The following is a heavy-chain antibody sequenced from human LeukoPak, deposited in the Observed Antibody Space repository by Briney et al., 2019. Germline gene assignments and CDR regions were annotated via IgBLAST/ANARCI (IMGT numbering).Heavy chain of an antibody. D-gene: IGHD3-22*01. Sequence: SETLSLTCTVSGGSISSSSYYWGWIRQPPGKGLEWIESIFYTVNSYYNPSLKSRVTISVDTSKNQFSLKLSSVTAADTAVYYCARHGHDSSGYYHFDYWGQGTLVTVSS. CDR2: IFYTVNS. J-gene: IGHJ4*02. V-gene: IGHV4-39*01. CDR1: GGSISSSSYY. CDR3: ARHGHDSSGYYHFDY.